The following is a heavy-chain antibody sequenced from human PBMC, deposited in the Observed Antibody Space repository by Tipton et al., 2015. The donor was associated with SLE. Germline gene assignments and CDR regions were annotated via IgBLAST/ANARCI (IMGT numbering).Heavy chain of an antibody. Sequence: SLRLSCAASGFTVSSNYMSWVRQAPGKGLEWVSVIYSGGSTYYADSVKGRFTISGDNSKNTLYLQMNSLRAEDTAVYYCARDRCSGGSCYSRAGHYYFDYWGQGTLVTVSS. CDR2: IYSGGST. D-gene: IGHD2-15*01. V-gene: IGHV3-53*05. CDR1: GFTVSSNY. CDR3: ARDRCSGGSCYSRAGHYYFDY. J-gene: IGHJ4*02.